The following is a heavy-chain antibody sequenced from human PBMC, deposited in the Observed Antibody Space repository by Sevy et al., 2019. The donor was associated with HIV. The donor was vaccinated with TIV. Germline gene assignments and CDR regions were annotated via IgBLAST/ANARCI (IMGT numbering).Heavy chain of an antibody. CDR2: ISYDGRNK. J-gene: IGHJ6*02. D-gene: IGHD3-9*01. V-gene: IGHV3-30*18. Sequence: GGSLRLSCAVSGIIFTTSGVHWVRQAPGKGLEGVAVISYDGRNKFYGDSVKGRFTISRDNSKNILFLQMNSLRAEDTAVYYCAKDFTGYNGMDVWGQGTMVTVSS. CDR3: AKDFTGYNGMDV. CDR1: GIIFTTSG.